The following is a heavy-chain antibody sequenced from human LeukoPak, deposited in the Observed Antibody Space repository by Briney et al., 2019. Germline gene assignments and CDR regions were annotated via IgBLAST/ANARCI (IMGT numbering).Heavy chain of an antibody. CDR3: AKRRGDCSSGQGCGDY. D-gene: IGHD2-2*01. CDR1: GGTFSSYA. V-gene: IGHV1-69*06. Sequence: SVKVSCKASGGTFSSYAISWVRQAPGQGLEWMGGIIPIFGTANYAQKFQGRVTITADKSTSTAYMELSSLRSEDTAVYYCAKRRGDCSSGQGCGDYWGQGTLVTVSS. CDR2: IIPIFGTA. J-gene: IGHJ4*02.